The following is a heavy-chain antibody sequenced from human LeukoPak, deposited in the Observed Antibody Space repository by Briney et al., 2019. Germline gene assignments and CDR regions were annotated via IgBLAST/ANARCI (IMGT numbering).Heavy chain of an antibody. CDR2: IYPGDSDT. V-gene: IGHV5-51*01. D-gene: IGHD6-19*01. CDR3: ARHLPSSGWYYFDY. J-gene: IGHJ4*02. CDR1: GYSFTSYW. Sequence: HGESLKISWKGSGYSFTSYWIGWVGQMPGKGLEWMGIIYPGDSDTRYSPSFQGQVTISADKSISTAYLQWSSLKASDTAMYYCARHLPSSGWYYFDYWGQGTLVTVSS.